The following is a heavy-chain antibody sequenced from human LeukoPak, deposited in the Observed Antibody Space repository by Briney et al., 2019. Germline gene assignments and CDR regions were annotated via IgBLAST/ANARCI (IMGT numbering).Heavy chain of an antibody. CDR3: ARVVYGPNAFDI. CDR1: GFTFSSYW. V-gene: IGHV3-7*01. J-gene: IGHJ3*02. D-gene: IGHD2/OR15-2a*01. CDR2: IKQDGSEK. Sequence: GGSLGLSCAASGFTFSSYWMSWVRQAPGKGLEWVANIKQDGSEKYYVDSVKGRFTSSRDNAKNSLYLQMNSLRAEDTAVYYCARVVYGPNAFDIWGQGTMVTVSS.